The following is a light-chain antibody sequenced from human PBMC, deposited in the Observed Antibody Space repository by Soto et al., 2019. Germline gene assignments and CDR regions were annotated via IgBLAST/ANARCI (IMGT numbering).Light chain of an antibody. CDR2: EDN. V-gene: IGLV2-23*02. J-gene: IGLJ3*02. Sequence: QSALTQPASVSGSPGQSITISCTGTSSDVGSYNLVSWYQQHPGKAPKLMIYEDNKRPSRISNRFSGSKSGNTASLTISGLQAEDEADYYCCSYARSSTFWVFGGGTKLTAL. CDR1: SSDVGSYNL. CDR3: CSYARSSTFWV.